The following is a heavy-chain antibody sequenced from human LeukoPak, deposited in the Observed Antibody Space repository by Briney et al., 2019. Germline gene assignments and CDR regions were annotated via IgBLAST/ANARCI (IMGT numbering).Heavy chain of an antibody. V-gene: IGHV3-21*01. J-gene: IGHJ4*02. CDR3: ARGRDGYNADY. Sequence: GGSLRLSCVVSGFTLSSYSLIWVRQAPGKGLEWVSTISSSSTYIYYADSVKGRFTISRDNAKNSLFLQMNNLRVEDTAVYYCARGRDGYNADYWGQGTLVTVSS. D-gene: IGHD5-24*01. CDR2: ISSSSTYI. CDR1: GFTLSSYS.